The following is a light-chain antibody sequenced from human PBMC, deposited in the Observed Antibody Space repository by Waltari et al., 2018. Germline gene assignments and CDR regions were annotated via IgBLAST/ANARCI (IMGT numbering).Light chain of an antibody. CDR3: QQYYGAPLT. V-gene: IGKV4-1*01. J-gene: IGKJ4*01. CDR1: QGLLSSSNNKNY. Sequence: DIVMTQSPDSLAVSLGERATINCKSSQGLLSSSNNKNYLAWYQQRPGQPPKLLMFWASARESGVPDRFSGSGSGADFTLTIGGLQAEDVAVYYCQQYYGAPLTFGGGTKVEIK. CDR2: WAS.